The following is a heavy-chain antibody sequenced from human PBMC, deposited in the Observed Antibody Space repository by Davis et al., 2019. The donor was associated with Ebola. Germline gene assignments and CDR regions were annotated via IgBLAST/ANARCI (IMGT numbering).Heavy chain of an antibody. CDR1: GGSFSGYY. V-gene: IGHV4-34*01. D-gene: IGHD6-13*01. CDR2: INHSGST. Sequence: PSETLSLTCAVYGGSFSGYYWSWIRPPPGKGLEWIGEINHSGSTNYNPSLKSRVTISVDTSKNQFSLKLSSVTAADTAVYYCARENRSAAGVYYYYGMDVWGQGTTVTVSS. CDR3: ARENRSAAGVYYYYGMDV. J-gene: IGHJ6*02.